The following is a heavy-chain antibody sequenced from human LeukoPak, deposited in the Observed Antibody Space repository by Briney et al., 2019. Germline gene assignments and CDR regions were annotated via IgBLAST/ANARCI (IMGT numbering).Heavy chain of an antibody. Sequence: SETLSLACTVSGDSINSLDLWSWVRQPPGKGLEWIGEMYLSGTTHSNPSVKSRVTISIDKSKNQFFLNLSSVTAADTAVYYCAGLVGRYSSGLYYYYFDYWGQGTLVTVSS. CDR2: MYLSGTT. J-gene: IGHJ4*02. V-gene: IGHV4-4*02. CDR3: AGLVGRYSSGLYYYYFDY. D-gene: IGHD3-22*01. CDR1: GDSINSLDL.